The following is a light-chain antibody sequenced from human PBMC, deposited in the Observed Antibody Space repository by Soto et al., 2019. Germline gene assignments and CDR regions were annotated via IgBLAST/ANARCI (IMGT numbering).Light chain of an antibody. Sequence: QSVLTQPRSVSDSPGQSVAISCNGTSSDVGGYNLVSWYQQYPGKAPKLLIYDVNKRPSGVPDRFSGSKSGNTASLTISGLQAEDEADYYCCSYAGNFAYVFGTGTKVTVL. V-gene: IGLV2-11*01. CDR2: DVN. CDR3: CSYAGNFAYV. J-gene: IGLJ1*01. CDR1: SSDVGGYNL.